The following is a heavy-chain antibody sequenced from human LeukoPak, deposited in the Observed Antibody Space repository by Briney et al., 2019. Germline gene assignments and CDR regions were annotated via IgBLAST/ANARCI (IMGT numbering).Heavy chain of an antibody. CDR1: GFTFDDYA. V-gene: IGHV3-9*01. D-gene: IGHD3-22*01. CDR3: AKEFAYDSSGYLDY. CDR2: ISWNSGSI. Sequence: GRSMRLSCAASGFTFDDYAMHWVRQAPGKGLGWVAGISWNSGSIGYADSVKGRFTISRDNAKNSLYLQMNSLRAEDTALYYCAKEFAYDSSGYLDYWGQGTLVTVSS. J-gene: IGHJ4*02.